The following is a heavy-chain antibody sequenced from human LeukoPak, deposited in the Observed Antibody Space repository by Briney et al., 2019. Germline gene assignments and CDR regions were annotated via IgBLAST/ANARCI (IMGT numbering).Heavy chain of an antibody. CDR2: IYTSGST. CDR1: GGSISSGSYY. V-gene: IGHV4-61*02. Sequence: PSQTLSLTCTVSGGSISSGSYYWSWIRQPAGKGLEWIGRIYTSGSTNYNPSLKSRVTISVDTSKNQFSLKLSSVTAADTAVYYCASPAYPYNSSGYYFPARFDYWGQGTLVTVSS. J-gene: IGHJ4*02. CDR3: ASPAYPYNSSGYYFPARFDY. D-gene: IGHD3-22*01.